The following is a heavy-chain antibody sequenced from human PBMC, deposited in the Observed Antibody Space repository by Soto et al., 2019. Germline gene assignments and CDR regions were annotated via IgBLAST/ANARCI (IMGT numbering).Heavy chain of an antibody. J-gene: IGHJ4*02. CDR1: GFTFSSYA. CDR2: ISSNGGST. V-gene: IGHV3-64D*06. CDR3: VKELNQYSSSGPAGY. Sequence: QTGGSLRLSCSASGFTFSSYAMHWVRQAPGKGLEYVSAISSNGGSTYYADSVKGRFTISRDNSKNTLYLQMSSLRAEDTAVYYCVKELNQYSSSGPAGYWGQGTLVTVSS. D-gene: IGHD6-6*01.